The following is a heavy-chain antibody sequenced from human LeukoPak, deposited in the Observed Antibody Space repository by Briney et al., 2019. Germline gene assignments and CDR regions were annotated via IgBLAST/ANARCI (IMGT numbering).Heavy chain of an antibody. CDR1: GFTFSNHG. D-gene: IGHD5-18*01. V-gene: IGHV3-23*01. CDR3: AKLNSYGDY. J-gene: IGHJ4*02. Sequence: GGSLRLSCAVSGFTFSNHGMSWVRQAPGKGLEWVLTISGNGDTTYYADSVKGRFTISRDNSKSMVYLQMDSLRVEDTAAYYCAKLNSYGDYWGQGTLVTISS. CDR2: ISGNGDTT.